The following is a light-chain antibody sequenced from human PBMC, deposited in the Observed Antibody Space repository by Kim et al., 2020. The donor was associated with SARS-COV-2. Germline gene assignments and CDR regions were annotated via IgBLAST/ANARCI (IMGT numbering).Light chain of an antibody. Sequence: EIVLTQSPATLSLSPGESATLSCRASQSVSPYLAWYQQKPGQAPRLLIYDVSNRASGIPARFSGSGSGTDFTLTISSLETEDFAVYYCQQRSNWRPALTFGGGTKVDIK. J-gene: IGKJ4*01. CDR3: QQRSNWRPALT. CDR1: QSVSPY. V-gene: IGKV3-11*01. CDR2: DVS.